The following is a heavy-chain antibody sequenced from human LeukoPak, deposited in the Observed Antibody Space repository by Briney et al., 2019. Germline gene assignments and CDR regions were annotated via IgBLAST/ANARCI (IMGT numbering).Heavy chain of an antibody. J-gene: IGHJ4*02. Sequence: GGSLRLSCAASGFTFSSYAMHWVRQAPGKGLEWVAVISYDGSNKYYADSVKGRFTISRDNSKNTLYLQMNSPRAEDTAVYYCAKDNSRGTMVRGVFCYFDYWGQGTLVTVSS. CDR3: AKDNSRGTMVRGVFCYFDY. D-gene: IGHD3-10*01. CDR2: ISYDGSNK. CDR1: GFTFSSYA. V-gene: IGHV3-30-3*01.